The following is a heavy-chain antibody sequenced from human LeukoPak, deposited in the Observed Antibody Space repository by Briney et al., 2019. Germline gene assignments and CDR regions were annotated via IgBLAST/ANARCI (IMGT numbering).Heavy chain of an antibody. CDR1: GYTFTDYY. CDR3: ARATVGFWSGYFGY. Sequence: GASVKVSCKFSGYTFTDYYMHWVQQAPGKGLEWMGLVDPEDGETIYAEKFQGRVTITADTSTDTAYMELSSLRSEDTAVYYCARATVGFWSGYFGYWGQGTLVTVSS. J-gene: IGHJ4*02. CDR2: VDPEDGET. D-gene: IGHD3-3*01. V-gene: IGHV1-69-2*01.